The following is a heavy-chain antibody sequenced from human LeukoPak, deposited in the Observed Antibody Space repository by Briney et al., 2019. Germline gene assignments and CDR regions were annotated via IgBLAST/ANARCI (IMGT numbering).Heavy chain of an antibody. CDR1: GYTLTELS. D-gene: IGHD3-9*01. J-gene: IGHJ4*02. CDR2: FDPEDGVT. Sequence: ASVKVSCKVSGYTLTELSMHWVRQSPGKGLEWMGGFDPEDGVTIYAQKFQGRVTMTEDTSTDTAYMELSSLRSEDTAVYYCATAIAGYDILTGYDRYYFDYWVQGTLVTVSS. CDR3: ATAIAGYDILTGYDRYYFDY. V-gene: IGHV1-24*01.